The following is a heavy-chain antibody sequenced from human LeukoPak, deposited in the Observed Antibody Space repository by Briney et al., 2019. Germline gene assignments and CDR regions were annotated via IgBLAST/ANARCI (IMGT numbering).Heavy chain of an antibody. CDR1: GFTFSSYA. D-gene: IGHD3-10*01. J-gene: IGHJ5*02. CDR2: ISGSGGST. Sequence: PGGSLRLSCAASGFTFSSYALSWVRHTPGKGLEWVSGISGSGGSTFYADSVKGRFTISRDNFKNTLYLQMNSLRAEDTAVYYCAKDLGTMVRGFDPWGQGTLVTVSS. V-gene: IGHV3-23*01. CDR3: AKDLGTMVRGFDP.